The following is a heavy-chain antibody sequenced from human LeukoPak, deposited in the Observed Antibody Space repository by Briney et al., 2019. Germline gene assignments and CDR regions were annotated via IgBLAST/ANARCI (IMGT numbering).Heavy chain of an antibody. CDR2: INWSGDRI. D-gene: IGHD3-22*01. J-gene: IGHJ3*02. CDR1: GFTFDDYA. Sequence: GGSLRLSCAASGFTFDDYAMHWVRQAPGKGLEWVSGINWSGDRIGYADSVKGRFTISRDNAKNSLYLQMNSLRAEDTALYYCAKDRTNYYDSSGYYFPDAFDIWGQGTMVTVSS. CDR3: AKDRTNYYDSSGYYFPDAFDI. V-gene: IGHV3-9*01.